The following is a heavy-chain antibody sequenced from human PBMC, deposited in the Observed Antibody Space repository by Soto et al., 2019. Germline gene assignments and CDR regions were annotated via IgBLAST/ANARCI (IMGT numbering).Heavy chain of an antibody. Sequence: SETLSLTCTVSGDSIITYYWSWIRQPPGKGLEWIGYIYYSGSTNYNPSLKNRVTISVDTSTNQFSLKLSSVTAADTVVYYCARLYYYDSSGTYGIDYWGQGTLVTVS. CDR2: IYYSGST. V-gene: IGHV4-59*12. CDR3: ARLYYYDSSGTYGIDY. J-gene: IGHJ4*02. CDR1: GDSIITYY. D-gene: IGHD3-22*01.